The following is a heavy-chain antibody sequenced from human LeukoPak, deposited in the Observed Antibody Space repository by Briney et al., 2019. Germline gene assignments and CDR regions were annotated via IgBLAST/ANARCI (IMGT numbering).Heavy chain of an antibody. CDR1: GYTFTDYY. Sequence: GASVKVSCKASGYTFTDYYLHWVRQAPGQGLEWMGWMNPNSGNTGYAQKFQGRVTMTRNTSISTAYMELSSLRSEDTAVYYCARVYWTAYYYYGMDVWGQGTTVTVSS. V-gene: IGHV1-8*02. D-gene: IGHD3/OR15-3a*01. J-gene: IGHJ6*02. CDR2: MNPNSGNT. CDR3: ARVYWTAYYYYGMDV.